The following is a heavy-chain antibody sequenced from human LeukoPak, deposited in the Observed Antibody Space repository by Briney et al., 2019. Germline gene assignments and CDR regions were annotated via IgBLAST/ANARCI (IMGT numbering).Heavy chain of an antibody. D-gene: IGHD6-13*01. CDR1: RFTFDDYG. CDR2: INWNGGST. Sequence: GGSLRLSCAASRFTFDDYGMSWVRQAPGKGLEWVSGINWNGGSTGYADSVKGRSTISRDNAKTSLYLQMNSLRAKPTALDHCSRAAAGTGGYYYYMDVWGKGTTVTVSS. CDR3: SRAAAGTGGYYYYMDV. V-gene: IGHV3-20*01. J-gene: IGHJ6*03.